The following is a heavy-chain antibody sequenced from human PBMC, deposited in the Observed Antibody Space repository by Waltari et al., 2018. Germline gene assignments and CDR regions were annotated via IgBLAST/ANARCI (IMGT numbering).Heavy chain of an antibody. V-gene: IGHV3-48*03. CDR2: ISSSGSTI. D-gene: IGHD3-3*01. CDR1: GFTFSSYE. CDR3: ARGGSGYYTEWPYYFDY. Sequence: EVQLVESGGGLVQPGGSLRLSCAASGFTFSSYEMNWVRQAPGKGLEGVSYISSSGSTIYYADSVKGRFTISRDNAKNSLYLQMNSLRAEDTAVYYCARGGSGYYTEWPYYFDYWGQGTLVTVSS. J-gene: IGHJ4*02.